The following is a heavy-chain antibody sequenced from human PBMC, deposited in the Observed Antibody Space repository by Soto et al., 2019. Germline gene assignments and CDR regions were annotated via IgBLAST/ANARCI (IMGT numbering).Heavy chain of an antibody. V-gene: IGHV4-30-4*01. Sequence: QVQLQESGPGLVKPSQTLALTCTVSGGSISSNDYSWSWIRQPPGKGLEWIGSIHTSGSSYYNPSLRSRVSISVEASKNQFSLKLNSVTATDTAVYYCARAEYSYGHVDFDFWGQGTLVTVSS. D-gene: IGHD5-18*01. CDR2: IHTSGSS. J-gene: IGHJ4*02. CDR3: ARAEYSYGHVDFDF. CDR1: GGSISSNDYS.